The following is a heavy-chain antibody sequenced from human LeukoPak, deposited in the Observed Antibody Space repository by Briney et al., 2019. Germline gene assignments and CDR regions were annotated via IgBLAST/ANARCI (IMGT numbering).Heavy chain of an antibody. CDR2: ISYDGSNK. Sequence: PGGSLRLSCAASGFTFSSYGMHWVRQAPGKGLEWVAVISYDGSNKYYADSVKGRFTISRDNSKNTLYLQMNSLRAEDTAVYYCAKGTGYYTELHFDYWGQGTLVTVSS. CDR1: GFTFSSYG. J-gene: IGHJ4*02. CDR3: AKGTGYYTELHFDY. D-gene: IGHD3/OR15-3a*01. V-gene: IGHV3-30*18.